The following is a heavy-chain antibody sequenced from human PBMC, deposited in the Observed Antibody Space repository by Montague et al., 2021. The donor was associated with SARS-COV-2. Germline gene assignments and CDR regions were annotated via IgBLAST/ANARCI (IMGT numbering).Heavy chain of an antibody. J-gene: IGHJ4*02. CDR2: ISHGGTT. CDR1: SDSFSSSGW. CDR3: AREAKAVSGRLDS. V-gene: IGHV4-4*02. Sequence: SETLSLTCTVSSDSFSSSGWWSWVRPPPGKGLDWIGEISHGGTTNYKSSLKSRVTMSIDKSKNQFSLKLTSVTAADTAVYYCAREAKAVSGRLDSWGQGTLVTVSS. D-gene: IGHD6-19*01.